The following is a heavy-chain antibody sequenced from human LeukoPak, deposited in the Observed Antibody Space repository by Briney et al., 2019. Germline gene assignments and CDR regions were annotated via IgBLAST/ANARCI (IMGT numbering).Heavy chain of an antibody. Sequence: SETRSLTCAVSGGSMRDYYWSWIRQPPGKGLEWIGNIYYSGSTNYNPSLKSRVTISVDTSKNQFSLKVRSVTAANTAVYYCARGFGYYDVLTAFWGQGTLVTVSS. V-gene: IGHV4-59*01. CDR3: ARGFGYYDVLTAF. CDR1: GGSMRDYY. D-gene: IGHD3-9*01. CDR2: IYYSGST. J-gene: IGHJ4*02.